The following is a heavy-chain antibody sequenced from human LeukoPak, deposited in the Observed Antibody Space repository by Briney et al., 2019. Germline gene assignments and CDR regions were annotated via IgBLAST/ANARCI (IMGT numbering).Heavy chain of an antibody. CDR3: ARDLYGDSAGDAFDL. CDR1: GFTFSTYS. CDR2: IGTVSNTI. Sequence: GGSLRLSCAASGFTFSTYSLNWVRQAPGKGLEWVSYIGTVSNTIYYADSVRGRFTVSRDNAKNSLYLQMNSLRDEDTAVYYCARDLYGDSAGDAFDLWGQGTMVTVSS. J-gene: IGHJ3*01. V-gene: IGHV3-48*02. D-gene: IGHD4-17*01.